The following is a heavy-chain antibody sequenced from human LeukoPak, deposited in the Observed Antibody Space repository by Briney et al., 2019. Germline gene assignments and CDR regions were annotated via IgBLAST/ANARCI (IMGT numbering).Heavy chain of an antibody. CDR3: ARGYDSGGDLLGES. CDR2: IGAGASNK. V-gene: IGHV3-23*01. D-gene: IGHD3-22*01. Sequence: GGSLRLSCTASGFSGPSSAMAWVRQAPGKGLEWVSHIGAGASNKYYAHSVKGRFTISRDYSRKTVYLQMNSRRAEATAVYLYARGYDSGGDLLGESWGQGTLVTVSS. CDR1: GFSGPSSA. J-gene: IGHJ5*02.